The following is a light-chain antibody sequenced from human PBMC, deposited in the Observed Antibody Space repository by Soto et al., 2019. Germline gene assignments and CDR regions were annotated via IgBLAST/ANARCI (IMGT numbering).Light chain of an antibody. CDR3: SSFTSRHTYV. Sequence: QSALTQPASVSGSPGQSITTSCTGTSSDVGAYIFVSWYQQHPGKAPKFIIYEVTNRPSGVSNRFSGSKSGNTASLTISGLQAEDEADYYCSSFTSRHTYVFGSGTKVTVL. CDR2: EVT. J-gene: IGLJ1*01. CDR1: SSDVGAYIF. V-gene: IGLV2-14*01.